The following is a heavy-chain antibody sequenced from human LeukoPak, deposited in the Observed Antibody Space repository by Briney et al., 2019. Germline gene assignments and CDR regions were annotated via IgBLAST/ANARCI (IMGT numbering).Heavy chain of an antibody. J-gene: IGHJ4*02. D-gene: IGHD3-10*01. Sequence: GGSLRLSCAASGFAFPNSWVNWVRQAPGKGLEWVGHIKSKGNGGTIDYAAPVKGRFTISGDESKHTLYLQTNSLETEDTAVYFCTTDPGRGVRGYWGQGTLVTVSS. CDR1: GFAFPNSW. V-gene: IGHV3-15*01. CDR2: IKSKGNGGTI. CDR3: TTDPGRGVRGY.